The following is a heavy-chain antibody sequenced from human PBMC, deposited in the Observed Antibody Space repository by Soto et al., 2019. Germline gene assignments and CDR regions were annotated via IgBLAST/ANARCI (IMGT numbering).Heavy chain of an antibody. CDR3: ARAVRTGFYGIDV. V-gene: IGHV1-69*01. Sequence: QVQLVQSGAEVKKPGSSVKVSCRASGDSFSNYAVNWLRQAPGRGLEWMGGLIPVFGTSNYAEKFQDRLTITADESTSTAYMELSSLTSEDTAVYYCARAVRTGFYGIDVWGQGTTVSVSS. J-gene: IGHJ6*02. CDR2: LIPVFGTS. CDR1: GDSFSNYA.